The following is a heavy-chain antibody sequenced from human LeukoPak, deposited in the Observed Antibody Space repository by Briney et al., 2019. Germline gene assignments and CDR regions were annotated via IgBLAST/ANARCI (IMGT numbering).Heavy chain of an antibody. CDR1: GYSFTSYW. CDR2: IYPGDSDT. Sequence: GQSLKISCKGSGYSFTSYWIGWVRQMPGKGLEWMGIIYPGDSDTRYSPSFQGQVTISADKSISTAYLQWSSLKASDTAMYYCARRGSGSYFNCHGMDVWGQGTTVTVS. CDR3: ARRGSGSYFNCHGMDV. V-gene: IGHV5-51*01. D-gene: IGHD3-10*01. J-gene: IGHJ6*02.